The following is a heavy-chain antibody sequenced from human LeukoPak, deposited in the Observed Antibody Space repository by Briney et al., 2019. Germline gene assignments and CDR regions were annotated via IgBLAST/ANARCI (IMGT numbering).Heavy chain of an antibody. CDR3: AKASTPVVAATLFHH. J-gene: IGHJ1*01. CDR1: GFTFRSYT. V-gene: IGHV3-23*01. CDR2: ISGSGGNT. D-gene: IGHD2-15*01. Sequence: GGPLRLSCAASGFTFRSYTMSWVRQAPGKGLEWVSVISGSGGNTYYADPVKGRFTISRDNSKNTLYMQMNSLRAEDTAVYYCAKASTPVVAATLFHHWGQGTLVTVSS.